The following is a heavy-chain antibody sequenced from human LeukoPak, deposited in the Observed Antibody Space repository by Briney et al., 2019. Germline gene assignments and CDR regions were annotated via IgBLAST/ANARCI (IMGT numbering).Heavy chain of an antibody. V-gene: IGHV3-23*01. CDR2: ISGSGGST. CDR3: AKAGVYHFDY. D-gene: IGHD2-8*01. J-gene: IGHJ4*02. CDR1: GFTFRNYW. Sequence: PGGSLRLSCAASGFTFRNYWMHWVRQAPGKGLEWVSAISGSGGSTYYADSVKGRFTISRDNSKNTLYLQMNSLRAEDTAVYYCAKAGVYHFDYWGQGTLVTVSS.